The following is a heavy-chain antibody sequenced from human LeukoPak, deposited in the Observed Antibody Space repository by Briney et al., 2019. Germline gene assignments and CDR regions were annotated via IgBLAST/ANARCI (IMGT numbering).Heavy chain of an antibody. Sequence: GASVKVSCKVSGYTLTELSMHWVRQAPGKGLEWMGGFDPEDGETIYAQKFQGRVTMTEDTSTDTAYMELSSLRSEDTAVYYCAIGLITMKPPGFDYWGQGTLVTVSS. V-gene: IGHV1-24*01. CDR3: AIGLITMKPPGFDY. CDR1: GYTLTELS. CDR2: FDPEDGET. J-gene: IGHJ4*02. D-gene: IGHD3-22*01.